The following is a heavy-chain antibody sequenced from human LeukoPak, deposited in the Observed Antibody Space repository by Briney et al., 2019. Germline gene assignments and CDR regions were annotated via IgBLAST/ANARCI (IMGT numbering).Heavy chain of an antibody. D-gene: IGHD3-22*01. CDR1: GHTFSVYY. CDR2: INPNTGGT. V-gene: IGHV1-2*02. CDR3: ARMAGDSSGYNPIDY. Sequence: ASVKVSCKASGHTFSVYYVHWVRQAPGQGLQWMGWINPNTGGTNYAQKFQGRVTMTRDTSISTAYMELSRLRSDDTAMYYCARMAGDSSGYNPIDYWGQGTLVTVSS. J-gene: IGHJ4*02.